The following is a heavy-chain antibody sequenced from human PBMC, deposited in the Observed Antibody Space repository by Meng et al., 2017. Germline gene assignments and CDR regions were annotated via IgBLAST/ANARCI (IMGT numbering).Heavy chain of an antibody. CDR3: AREKGATRAFDI. J-gene: IGHJ3*02. D-gene: IGHD1-26*01. CDR2: ISWNSGSI. CDR1: GFTFDDYA. Sequence: SLKISCAASGFTFDDYAMHWVRQAPGKGLEWVSGISWNSGSIGYADSVKGRFTISRDNAKNSLYLQMNSLRAEDTALYYCAREKGATRAFDIWGQGTMVTVSS. V-gene: IGHV3-9*01.